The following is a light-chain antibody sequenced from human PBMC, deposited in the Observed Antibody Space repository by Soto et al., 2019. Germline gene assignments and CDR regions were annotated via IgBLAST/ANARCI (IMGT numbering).Light chain of an antibody. Sequence: DIQMTQSPPSLSASVGDRVTITCRASQDISRYLSWYQQKPGKAPKLLIYSTSLLQRGVPSRFSGSGSGTDFTLTISSLQPDDFATYYCQESYTTPLTFGGGTQVQIK. CDR3: QESYTTPLT. J-gene: IGKJ4*01. CDR1: QDISRY. V-gene: IGKV1-39*01. CDR2: STS.